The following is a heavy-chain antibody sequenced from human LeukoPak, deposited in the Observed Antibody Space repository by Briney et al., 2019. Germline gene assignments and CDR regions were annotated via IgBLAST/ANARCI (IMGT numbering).Heavy chain of an antibody. CDR1: GFTFSSYW. V-gene: IGHV3-7*01. CDR3: ARKKYSYGKGDWFNP. CDR2: IKQDGSEK. Sequence: GGSLRLSCAASGFTFSSYWMSWVRQAQGKGLEWVANIKQDGSEKYYVDSVKGRFTISRDNAKNSLYLQMNSLRAEDTAVYYCARKKYSYGKGDWFNPWGQGTLVTVSS. D-gene: IGHD5-18*01. J-gene: IGHJ5*02.